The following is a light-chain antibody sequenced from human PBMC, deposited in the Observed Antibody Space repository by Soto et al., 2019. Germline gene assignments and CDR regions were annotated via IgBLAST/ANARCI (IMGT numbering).Light chain of an antibody. CDR2: ATS. V-gene: IGKV3-20*01. CDR1: QTISGSY. J-gene: IGKJ1*01. CDR3: HHYSMSPWE. Sequence: EVVLTQSPGTLSLSPGERATLSCRPSQTISGSYLAWYQQKPGQAPRLLIYATSRRATGIPDRFSASGSETDFTLTISRLEPEDFAVEYCHHYSMSPWEFGQGTKVEIK.